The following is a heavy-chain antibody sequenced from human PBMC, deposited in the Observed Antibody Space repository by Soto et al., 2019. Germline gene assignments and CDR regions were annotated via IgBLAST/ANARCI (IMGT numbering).Heavy chain of an antibody. CDR3: ARGESSSSWYDAFDI. V-gene: IGHV1-18*01. CDR2: ISAYNGNT. J-gene: IGHJ3*02. CDR1: GYTFTSYG. D-gene: IGHD6-13*01. Sequence: GSVKVSCKASGYTFTSYGISWVRQAPGQGLEWMGWISAYNGNTNYAQKLQGRVTMTTDTSTSTAYMELRSLRSDDTAVYYCARGESSSSWYDAFDIWGQGTMVTVSS.